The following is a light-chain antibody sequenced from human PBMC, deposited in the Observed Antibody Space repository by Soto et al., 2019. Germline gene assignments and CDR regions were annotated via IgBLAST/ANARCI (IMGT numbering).Light chain of an antibody. CDR2: DDS. V-gene: IGLV3-21*02. Sequence: SYELTQAPSVSVAPGQAASITCGGNNIGTKRVNWYQQKPGQAPVLVLYDDSDRPSGTPARFFGSNSGNTATLTIISVEAGDEADYYCQLWDSSSDHPYVFGAGTKVTVL. CDR1: NIGTKR. CDR3: QLWDSSSDHPYV. J-gene: IGLJ1*01.